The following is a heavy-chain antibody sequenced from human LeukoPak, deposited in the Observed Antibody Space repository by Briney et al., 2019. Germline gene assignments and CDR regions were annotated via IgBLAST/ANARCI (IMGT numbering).Heavy chain of an antibody. CDR2: ITGSGGST. D-gene: IGHD2/OR15-2a*01. Sequence: GGSLRLSCAASGFTFSNYGMSWVRQAPGKGLEWVSGITGSGGSTYYADSVKGRFTISRDNSKNTLYLQMNSLRADDTAVYYCAKERERLYYFDYWGQGTLVTVSS. V-gene: IGHV3-23*01. CDR1: GFTFSNYG. J-gene: IGHJ4*02. CDR3: AKERERLYYFDY.